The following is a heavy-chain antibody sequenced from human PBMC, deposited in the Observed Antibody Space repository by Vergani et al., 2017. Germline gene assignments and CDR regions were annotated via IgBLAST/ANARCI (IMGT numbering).Heavy chain of an antibody. CDR1: GGSISSSSYY. CDR2: IYYSGST. Sequence: QLQLQESGPGLVKPSETLSLTCTVSGGSISSSSYYWGWIRQPPGKGLEWIGSIYYSGSTYSNPSLKSRVTISVDTSKNQFSLKLSSVTAADTAVYYCARRRADSSGWYSFFDYWGQGTLVTVSS. V-gene: IGHV4-39*01. J-gene: IGHJ4*02. D-gene: IGHD6-19*01. CDR3: ARRRADSSGWYSFFDY.